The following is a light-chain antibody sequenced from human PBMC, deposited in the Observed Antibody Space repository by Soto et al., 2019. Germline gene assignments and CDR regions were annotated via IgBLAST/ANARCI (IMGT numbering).Light chain of an antibody. CDR3: QQYSSSPWT. J-gene: IGKJ1*01. V-gene: IGKV3-20*01. Sequence: EIVLTQSPGTLSLSPGEGATLSCRASQSVDSSYLAWYQQKPGQAPRLLLYGVSSRATGIPDRFSGSGSGTDFTLTISRLEPEDFAVYYCQQYSSSPWTFGQGTKVEIK. CDR2: GVS. CDR1: QSVDSSY.